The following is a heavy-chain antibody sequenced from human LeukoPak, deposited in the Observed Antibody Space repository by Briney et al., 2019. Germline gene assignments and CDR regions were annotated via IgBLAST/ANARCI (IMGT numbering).Heavy chain of an antibody. V-gene: IGHV4-34*01. J-gene: IGHJ4*02. CDR2: INHSGST. CDR3: ARLPRVIVVVKGTIWFDY. Sequence: SETLSLTCAVYGGSFSGYYWSWIRQPPGKGLEWIGEINHSGSTNYNPSLKSRVTISVDTSKNQFSLKLSSVTAADTAVYYCARLPRVIVVVKGTIWFDYWGQGTLVTVSS. CDR1: GGSFSGYY. D-gene: IGHD3-22*01.